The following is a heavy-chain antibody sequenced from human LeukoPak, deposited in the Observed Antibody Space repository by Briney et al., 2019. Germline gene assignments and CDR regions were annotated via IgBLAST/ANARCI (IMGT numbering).Heavy chain of an antibody. Sequence: SETLSLTCTVSGGSISSYYWSWIRQPPGKGLEWIGYIYYRGSTNYNPSLKSRVTISVDTSKNQFSLKLSSVTAADTAVYYCARGGIAAADNWYFDLWGRGTLVTVSS. CDR1: GGSISSYY. CDR2: IYYRGST. V-gene: IGHV4-59*01. CDR3: ARGGIAAADNWYFDL. J-gene: IGHJ2*01. D-gene: IGHD6-13*01.